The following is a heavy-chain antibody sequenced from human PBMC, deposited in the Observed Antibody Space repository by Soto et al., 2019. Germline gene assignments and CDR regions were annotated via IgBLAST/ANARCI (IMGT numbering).Heavy chain of an antibody. CDR1: GFTFSSSA. Sequence: GGSLRLPCAASGFTFSSSAMSWFRQAPGKGLEWVSAISGSGGSTYYADSVKGRFTISRDNSKNTLYLQMNSLRAEDTAVYYCAKDWSDTAMVFDYWGQGTLVTVSS. V-gene: IGHV3-23*01. CDR2: ISGSGGST. D-gene: IGHD5-18*01. J-gene: IGHJ4*02. CDR3: AKDWSDTAMVFDY.